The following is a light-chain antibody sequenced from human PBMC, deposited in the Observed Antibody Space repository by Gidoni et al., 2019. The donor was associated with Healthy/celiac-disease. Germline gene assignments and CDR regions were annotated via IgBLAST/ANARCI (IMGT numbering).Light chain of an antibody. CDR3: CSYAGSSTLV. Sequence: QSALTQPASVSGSPGQSITISCTGTSSDVGIYNLVSWYQQHPGKAPKLMIYEGSKRPSGVSNRFSGPKSGNTASLTISGLQAEDEADYYCCSYAGSSTLVFGGGTKLTVL. CDR1: SSDVGIYNL. J-gene: IGLJ2*01. CDR2: EGS. V-gene: IGLV2-23*01.